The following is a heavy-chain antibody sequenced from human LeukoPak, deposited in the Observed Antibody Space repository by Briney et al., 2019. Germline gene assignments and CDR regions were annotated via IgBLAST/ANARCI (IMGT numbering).Heavy chain of an antibody. D-gene: IGHD3-22*01. CDR2: IYYSGST. J-gene: IGHJ4*02. Sequence: SETLSLTCTVSGGSISSGGYYWSWIRQQPGKGLEWIGYIYYSGSTYYNPSLKSRVTISVDTSKNQFSLKPSSVTAADTAVYYCARSVVVGGGIDYFDYWGQGTLVTVSS. CDR1: GGSISSGGYY. CDR3: ARSVVVGGGIDYFDY. V-gene: IGHV4-31*03.